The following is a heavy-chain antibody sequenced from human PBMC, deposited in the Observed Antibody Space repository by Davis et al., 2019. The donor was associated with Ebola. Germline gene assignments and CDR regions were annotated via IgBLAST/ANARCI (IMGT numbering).Heavy chain of an antibody. CDR3: ARDRYYTIDV. V-gene: IGHV3-30*02. D-gene: IGHD3-10*01. J-gene: IGHJ6*02. Sequence: GGSLRLSCAASGFTFSSYGMHWVRQAPGKGLEWVTFIQYDGSDKYYADSVKGRFTISRDNSKNTLYLQMNSLRAEDTAVYYCARDRYYTIDVWGQGTTVTVSS. CDR2: IQYDGSDK. CDR1: GFTFSSYG.